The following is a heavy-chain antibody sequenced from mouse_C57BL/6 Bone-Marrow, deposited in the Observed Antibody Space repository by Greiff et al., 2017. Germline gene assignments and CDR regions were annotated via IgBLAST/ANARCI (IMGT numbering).Heavy chain of an antibody. CDR1: GYTFTSYW. CDR3: ARNYSRYFDV. J-gene: IGHJ1*03. Sequence: VQLQQSGAELVMPGASVKLSCKASGYTFTSYWMHWVKQRPGQGLEWIGEIDPSDSYTNYNQKFKGKSTLTVDKSSSTAYMQLSSLTSEDAAVYYCARNYSRYFDVWGTGTTVTVSS. CDR2: IDPSDSYT. D-gene: IGHD2-12*01. V-gene: IGHV1-69*01.